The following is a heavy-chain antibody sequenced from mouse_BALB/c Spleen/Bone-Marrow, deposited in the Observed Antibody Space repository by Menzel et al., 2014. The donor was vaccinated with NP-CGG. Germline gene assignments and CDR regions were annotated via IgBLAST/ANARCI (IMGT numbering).Heavy chain of an antibody. CDR1: GHAFTNYL. Sequence: VQLQQSGAELVRPGTSVKVSCKASGHAFTNYLLEWVKQRPGQGLEWIGVINPGSGGTKYNEKFKGKATLTVDKSSITAYMQLSSLTSDDSAVYFCARRNRDYYAMDYWGQGTSVTVSS. J-gene: IGHJ4*01. CDR3: ARRNRDYYAMDY. V-gene: IGHV1-54*01. CDR2: INPGSGGT.